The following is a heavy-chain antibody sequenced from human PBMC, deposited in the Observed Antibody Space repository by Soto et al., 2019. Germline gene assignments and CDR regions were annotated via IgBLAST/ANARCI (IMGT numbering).Heavy chain of an antibody. J-gene: IGHJ6*02. V-gene: IGHV1-69*01. D-gene: IGHD1-26*01. Sequence: QVLLVQSGAEVKKPGSSVKVSCGASGGTFSSYPINWVRQAPGQGLEWMGGIIPFFGTSNYAQKFQGRVTITADESTSTAYMELRSLRSEDTAVYYCARVGHITNYGMAVWGQGTTVTVSS. CDR1: GGTFSSYP. CDR3: ARVGHITNYGMAV. CDR2: IIPFFGTS.